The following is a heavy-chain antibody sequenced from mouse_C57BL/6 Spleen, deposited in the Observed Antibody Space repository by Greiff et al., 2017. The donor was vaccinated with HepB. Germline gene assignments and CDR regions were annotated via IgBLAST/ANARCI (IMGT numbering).Heavy chain of an antibody. CDR2: IRNKANGYTT. Sequence: EVQGVESGGGLVQPGGSLSLSCAASGFTFTDYYMSWVRQPTGKALEWLGFIRNKANGYTTEYSASVKGRFTISRDNSQSILYLQMNALRAEDSATYYCARYELRWFAYWGQGALVTVSA. V-gene: IGHV7-3*01. CDR1: GFTFTDYY. CDR3: ARYELRWFAY. D-gene: IGHD1-1*01. J-gene: IGHJ3*01.